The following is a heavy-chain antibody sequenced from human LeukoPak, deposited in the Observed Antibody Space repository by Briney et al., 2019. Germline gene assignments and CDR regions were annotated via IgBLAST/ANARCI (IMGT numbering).Heavy chain of an antibody. CDR1: GGSTSNINYY. CDR3: ARQVAGSYGAYFEY. V-gene: IGHV4-39*01. Sequence: RAGTLSLTSTVSGGSTSNINYYWGWIHQTPGKGLARIESIYYTESTYNKSSLNRKVTIYLNTSKLYFSLTLSCVTAADTAVYYGARQVAGSYGAYFEYWGQGALVTVSS. D-gene: IGHD6-19*01. CDR2: IYYTEST. J-gene: IGHJ4*02.